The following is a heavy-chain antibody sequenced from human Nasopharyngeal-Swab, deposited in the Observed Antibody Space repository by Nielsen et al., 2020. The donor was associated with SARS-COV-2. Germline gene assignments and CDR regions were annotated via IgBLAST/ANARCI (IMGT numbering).Heavy chain of an antibody. CDR3: AREGLGNDFDY. CDR1: GFTASTNY. Sequence: GESLKISCAASGFTASTNYMSWVRQAPGKGLEWVSVIYSGGSTYYADSVKGRFTISRDNSKNTLYLQMNSLRAEDTAVYYCAREGLGNDFDYWGQGTLVTVSS. J-gene: IGHJ4*02. D-gene: IGHD5-12*01. CDR2: IYSGGST. V-gene: IGHV3-53*01.